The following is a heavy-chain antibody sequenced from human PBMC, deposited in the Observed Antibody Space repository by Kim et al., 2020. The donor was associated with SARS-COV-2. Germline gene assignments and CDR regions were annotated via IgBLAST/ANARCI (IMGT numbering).Heavy chain of an antibody. V-gene: IGHV4-31*03. CDR3: ASRLPDVVVPAATQHDDLPIAFDI. CDR1: GGSISSGGYY. J-gene: IGHJ3*02. Sequence: SETLSLTCTVSGGSISSGGYYWSWIRQHPGKGLEWIGYIYYSGSTYYNPSLKSRVTISVDTSKNQFSLKLSSVTAADTAVYYCASRLPDVVVPAATQHDDLPIAFDIWGQGTMVTVSS. D-gene: IGHD2-2*01. CDR2: IYYSGST.